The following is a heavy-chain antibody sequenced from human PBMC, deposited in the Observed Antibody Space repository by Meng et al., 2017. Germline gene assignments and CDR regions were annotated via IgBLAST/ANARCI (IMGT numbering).Heavy chain of an antibody. CDR2: IKSKTDGGTT. CDR1: GFTVSIAW. Sequence: VWPVGSGGGLVKPGVSLSLSCAASGFTVSIAWMGWGRQAPGEGLDWVGRIKSKTDGGTTDYAAPVKGIFTIPRDDSKNTLDLQMTSLKTEDTAVYYCTTESADAYGDYSGQRTLVTVSS. CDR3: TTESADAYGDY. D-gene: IGHD4-17*01. V-gene: IGHV3-15*01. J-gene: IGHJ4*02.